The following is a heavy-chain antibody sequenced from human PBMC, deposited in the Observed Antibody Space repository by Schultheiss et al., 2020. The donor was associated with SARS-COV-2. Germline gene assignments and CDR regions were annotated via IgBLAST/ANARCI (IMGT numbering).Heavy chain of an antibody. CDR1: GFTFSSYA. Sequence: GGSLRLSCAASGFTFSSYAMHWVRQAPGKGLEWVAVISYDGSNKYYADSVKGRFTISRDNSKNTLYLQMNSLRAEDTAVYYCARDHPEIFGGHYGMDVWGQGTTVTVSS. CDR2: ISYDGSNK. CDR3: ARDHPEIFGGHYGMDV. D-gene: IGHD3-3*01. V-gene: IGHV3-30*01. J-gene: IGHJ6*02.